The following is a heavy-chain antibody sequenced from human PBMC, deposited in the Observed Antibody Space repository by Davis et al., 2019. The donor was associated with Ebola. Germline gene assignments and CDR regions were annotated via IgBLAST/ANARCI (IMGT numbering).Heavy chain of an antibody. Sequence: MPSETLSLTCAVYGGSFSGYYWSWIRQPPGKGLEWIGEINHSGSTNYNPSLKSRVTISVDTSKNQFSLKLSSVTAADTAVYYCAKGGLVQAVFGYWGQGTLVTVSS. D-gene: IGHD6-19*01. J-gene: IGHJ4*02. CDR2: INHSGST. CDR1: GGSFSGYY. CDR3: AKGGLVQAVFGY. V-gene: IGHV4-34*01.